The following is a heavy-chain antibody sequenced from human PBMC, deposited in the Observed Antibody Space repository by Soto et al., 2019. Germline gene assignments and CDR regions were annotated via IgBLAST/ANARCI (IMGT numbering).Heavy chain of an antibody. J-gene: IGHJ4*02. CDR1: SGSISTFY. CDR2: IHYSGSS. CDR3: ARWSSSWYDY. D-gene: IGHD6-13*01. V-gene: IGHV4-59*12. Sequence: SETLSLTCTVSSGSISTFYWSWIRQPPGKGLEWIGYIHYSGSSNYNPSLKSRVTISVDKSKNQFSLKLSSVTAADTAVYYCARWSSSWYDYWGQGTLVTVSS.